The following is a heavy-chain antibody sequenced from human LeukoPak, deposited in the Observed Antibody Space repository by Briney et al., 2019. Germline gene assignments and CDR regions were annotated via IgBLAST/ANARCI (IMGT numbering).Heavy chain of an antibody. Sequence: SETLSLTCTVSGGSISSYYWSWIRQPPGKGLEWIGYIDYSGSTNYNPSLKSRVTISVDTSKNQFSLKLSSVTAADTAVYYCARDCGGDCYLGPFVYWGQGTLVTVSS. J-gene: IGHJ4*02. CDR1: GGSISSYY. V-gene: IGHV4-59*01. CDR3: ARDCGGDCYLGPFVY. D-gene: IGHD2-21*02. CDR2: IDYSGST.